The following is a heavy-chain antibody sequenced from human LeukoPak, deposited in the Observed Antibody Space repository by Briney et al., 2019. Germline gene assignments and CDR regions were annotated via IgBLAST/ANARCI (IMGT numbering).Heavy chain of an antibody. CDR3: ARALGSGYYVQLDY. CDR2: ITSSRSYI. V-gene: IGHV3-21*01. J-gene: IGHJ4*02. D-gene: IGHD3-3*01. Sequence: GGSLRLSCTASEFIFSNAWMNWVRQAPGKGLEWVSSITSSRSYIYNADSVKGRFTISRDNAKKSLYLQMNSLRAEDTAVYYCARALGSGYYVQLDYWGQGTLVTVSS. CDR1: EFIFSNAW.